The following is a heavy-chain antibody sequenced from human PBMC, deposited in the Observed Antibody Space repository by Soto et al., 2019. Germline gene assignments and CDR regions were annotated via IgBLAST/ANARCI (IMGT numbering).Heavy chain of an antibody. J-gene: IGHJ4*02. CDR1: GGSFSGYY. CDR3: ARAIQRGISDY. V-gene: IGHV4-34*01. D-gene: IGHD2-2*02. CDR2: INHSGST. Sequence: QVQLQQWGAGLLKPSETLSLTCAVYGGSFSGYYWSWIRQPPGKGLEWIGEINHSGSTNYNPSLKSRVTISVDTSKNQFSLKLSSVTAADTAVYYSARAIQRGISDYWGQGTLVTVSS.